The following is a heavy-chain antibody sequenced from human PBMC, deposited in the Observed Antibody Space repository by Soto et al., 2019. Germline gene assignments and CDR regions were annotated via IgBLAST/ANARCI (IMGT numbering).Heavy chain of an antibody. CDR3: TRRKEWETLSNDYYFDY. CDR2: IIPILGTI. D-gene: IGHD1-26*01. V-gene: IGHV1-69*06. J-gene: IGHJ4*02. Sequence: QVQLVQSGAEVKTPGSSVRVSCKTAGRTFLSYAIAWVRQAPGQGLEWMGGIIPILGTIHIAQNFQGRVKSSSHRATTTAYMTRTSVRSEDTTRYCCTRRKEWETLSNDYYFDYSGQG. CDR1: GRTFLSYA.